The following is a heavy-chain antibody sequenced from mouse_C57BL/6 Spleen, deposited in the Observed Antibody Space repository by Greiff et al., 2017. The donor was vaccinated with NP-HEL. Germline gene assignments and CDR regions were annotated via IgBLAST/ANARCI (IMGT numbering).Heavy chain of an antibody. CDR2: LYPRSGNT. Sequence: QVQLKESGAELARPGASVKLSCKASGYTFTSYGISWVKQRTGQGLEWIGELYPRSGNTYYNEKFKGKATLTADKSSSTAYMELRSLTSEDSAVYFCARFVTTANGYAMDYWGQGTSVTVSS. CDR3: ARFVTTANGYAMDY. CDR1: GYTFTSYG. D-gene: IGHD1-2*01. J-gene: IGHJ4*01. V-gene: IGHV1-81*01.